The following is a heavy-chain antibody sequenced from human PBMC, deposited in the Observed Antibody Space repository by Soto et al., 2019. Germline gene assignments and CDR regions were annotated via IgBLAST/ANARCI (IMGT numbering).Heavy chain of an antibody. Sequence: QEVLVQSGAEVKKPGSSVKVSCKTSGDTFGSYAISWVRQAPGQGLERMGGIVPFIHTSNYAQKFQGRVTIREDETTTPVHMDVSIKTSEDTALYYFARKLRYFGSGSFLRGMAVWGQWTTVTVSS. V-gene: IGHV1-69*01. CDR1: GDTFGSYA. CDR3: ARKLRYFGSGSFLRGMAV. J-gene: IGHJ6*02. D-gene: IGHD3-10*01. CDR2: IVPFIHTS.